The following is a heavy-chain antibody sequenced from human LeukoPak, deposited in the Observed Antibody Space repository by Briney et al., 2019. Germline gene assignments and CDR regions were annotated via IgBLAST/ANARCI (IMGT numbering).Heavy chain of an antibody. J-gene: IGHJ4*02. D-gene: IGHD6-19*01. V-gene: IGHV3-23*01. CDR3: AKDGRGRYSSGSFFDY. CDR1: GFTFSSYA. Sequence: GGSLRLSCAASGFTFSSYAMSWVRQAPGKGLEWVSAISGSGGSTYYADSVKDRFTISRDNSKNTLYLQMNSLRAEDTAVYYCAKDGRGRYSSGSFFDYWGQGTLVTVSS. CDR2: ISGSGGST.